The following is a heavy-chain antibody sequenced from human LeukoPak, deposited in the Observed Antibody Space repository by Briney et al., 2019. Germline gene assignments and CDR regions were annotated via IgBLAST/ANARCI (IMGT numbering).Heavy chain of an antibody. CDR3: ARSAVVSANAFDI. J-gene: IGHJ3*02. D-gene: IGHD3-22*01. CDR2: IYYSGSA. V-gene: IGHV4-59*01. CDR1: GGSISSYY. Sequence: SETLSLTCTVSGGSISSYYWSWIRQPPGKGLERIGYIYYSGSANYNPSLKSRVTISVDTSKNQFSLKLSSVTAADTAVYYCARSAVVSANAFDIWGQGTMVTVSS.